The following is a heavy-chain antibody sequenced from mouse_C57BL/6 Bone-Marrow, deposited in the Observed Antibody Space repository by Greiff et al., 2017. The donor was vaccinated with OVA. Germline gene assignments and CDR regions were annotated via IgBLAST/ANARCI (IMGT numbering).Heavy chain of an antibody. J-gene: IGHJ1*03. V-gene: IGHV1-81*01. CDR1: GYTFTSYG. CDR2: IYPRSGNT. CDR3: ARRLRSYWYFDV. D-gene: IGHD1-1*01. Sequence: QVQLQQSGAELARPGASVKLSCKASGYTFTSYGISWVKQRTGPGLEWIGEIYPRSGNTYYNEKFQGKATLTADKSSSTAYMELRSLTSEDSAVYVGARRLRSYWYFDVWGTGTTVTVSS.